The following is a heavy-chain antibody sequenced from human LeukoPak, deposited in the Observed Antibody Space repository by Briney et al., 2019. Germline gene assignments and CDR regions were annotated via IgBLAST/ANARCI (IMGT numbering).Heavy chain of an antibody. CDR3: ARLGARQMLEY. J-gene: IGHJ4*02. CDR1: KFTFSSYW. D-gene: IGHD4-17*01. V-gene: IGHV3-7*01. CDR2: IKQDGGQI. Sequence: GGSLRLSCAASKFTFSSYWMSWVRQAPGKGLEWVANIKQDGGQIYYLESVKGRFTVSRDNAKNSLYLQMNSLRAEDTAVYYCARLGARQMLEYWGQGTLVTVSS.